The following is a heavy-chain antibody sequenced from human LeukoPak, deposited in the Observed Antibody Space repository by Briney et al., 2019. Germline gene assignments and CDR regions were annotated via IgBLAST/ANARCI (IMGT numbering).Heavy chain of an antibody. J-gene: IGHJ4*02. CDR3: ARAPSIAARREPFDY. Sequence: PSETLSLTCAVYGGSFSGYYWSWIRQPPGKGLEWIGEINHSGSTNYNPSLKSRVTISVDTSKNQFSLKLSSVTAADTAVYYCARAPSIAARREPFDYWGQGTLVTVSS. V-gene: IGHV4-34*01. D-gene: IGHD6-6*01. CDR1: GGSFSGYY. CDR2: INHSGST.